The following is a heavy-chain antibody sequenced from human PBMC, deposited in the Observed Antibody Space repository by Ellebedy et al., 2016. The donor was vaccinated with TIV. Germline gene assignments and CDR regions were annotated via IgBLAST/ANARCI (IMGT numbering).Heavy chain of an antibody. CDR1: GGSISSYY. CDR2: IYYSGST. V-gene: IGHV4-39*01. D-gene: IGHD4-11*01. Sequence: SETLSLXXTVSGGSISSYYWTWIRQPPGKGLEWIGSIYYSGSTHYNASLRGRVTMSVDTSKNQFSLKMNDVTAADTAVFYCARLSDANYGNDFWGQGTLVTVSS. J-gene: IGHJ4*02. CDR3: ARLSDANYGNDF.